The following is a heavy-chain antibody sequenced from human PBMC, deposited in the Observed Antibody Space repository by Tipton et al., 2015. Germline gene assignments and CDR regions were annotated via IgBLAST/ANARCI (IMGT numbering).Heavy chain of an antibody. CDR3: ATERGAGTRLDP. J-gene: IGHJ5*02. Sequence: SLRLSCVASGFTFSICAMNWVRQGPGGKGLEWVSAISGSGGTTYYADSVKGRFTISRDNSQNTLYLQMDSLRLDDTAIYYCATERGAGTRLDPWGQGTLVTVSS. CDR2: ISGSGGTT. V-gene: IGHV3-23*01. D-gene: IGHD6-19*01. CDR1: GFTFSICA.